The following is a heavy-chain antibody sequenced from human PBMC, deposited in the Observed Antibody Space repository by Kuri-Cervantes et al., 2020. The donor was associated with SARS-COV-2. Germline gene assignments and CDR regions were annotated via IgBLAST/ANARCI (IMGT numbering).Heavy chain of an antibody. CDR3: AKDVLAVAGIGVNGLDV. D-gene: IGHD6-19*01. CDR2: IKQDGSEK. J-gene: IGHJ3*01. CDR1: GFTFSSYW. Sequence: GESLKISCAASGFTFSSYWMSWVRQAPGKGLEWVANIKQDGSEKYYVDSVKGRFTISRDNAKNSLYLQMNSLRADDTAVYYCAKDVLAVAGIGVNGLDVWGQGTMVTVSS. V-gene: IGHV3-7*03.